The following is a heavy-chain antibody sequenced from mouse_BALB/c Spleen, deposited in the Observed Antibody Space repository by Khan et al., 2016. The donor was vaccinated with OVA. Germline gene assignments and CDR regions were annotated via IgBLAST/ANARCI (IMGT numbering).Heavy chain of an antibody. CDR3: ARGGYGGFAY. Sequence: EVQLQESGPELVKPGASVKVSCKASGYAFTSYIMYWVKQSHGKSLEWIGYIDPYNGGTSYNQKFKGKATLTVDKSSTTAYMHLNSLTSEDSAVYCCARGGYGGFAYGGQGALVTVSA. D-gene: IGHD2-2*01. V-gene: IGHV1S135*01. CDR1: GYAFTSYI. J-gene: IGHJ3*01. CDR2: IDPYNGGT.